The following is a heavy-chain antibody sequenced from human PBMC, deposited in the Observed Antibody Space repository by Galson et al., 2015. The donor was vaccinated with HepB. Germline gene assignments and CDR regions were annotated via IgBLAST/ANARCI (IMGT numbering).Heavy chain of an antibody. V-gene: IGHV1-69*13. CDR1: GGTFGSYA. CDR3: ARVVAWSDGYTTNSHYFDY. J-gene: IGHJ4*02. D-gene: IGHD5-24*01. Sequence: SVKVSCKASGGTFGSYAISWVRQAPGQGLEWMGGIIPIFGTANYAQKFQGRVTITADESTSTAYMELSSLRSEDTAVYYCARVVAWSDGYTTNSHYFDYWGQGTLVTVSS. CDR2: IIPIFGTA.